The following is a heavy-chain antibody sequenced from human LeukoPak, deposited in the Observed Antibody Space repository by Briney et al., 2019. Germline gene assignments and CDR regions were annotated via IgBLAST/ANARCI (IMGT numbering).Heavy chain of an antibody. CDR2: INPSGGST. CDR1: GYSFISYN. J-gene: IGHJ6*03. Sequence: GASVKVSCKASGYSFISYNMHWVRQAPGQGLEWMGIINPSGGSTNYAQTFRGRVTVTRDMSTSTLYLELSSLRSEDTAVYYCARAEYSGYMDVWGKGTTVSVSS. V-gene: IGHV1-46*01. CDR3: ARAEYSGYMDV. D-gene: IGHD6-6*01.